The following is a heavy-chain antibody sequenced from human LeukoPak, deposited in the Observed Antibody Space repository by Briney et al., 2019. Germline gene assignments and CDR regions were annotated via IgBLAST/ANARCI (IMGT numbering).Heavy chain of an antibody. CDR1: GFDFSSYG. V-gene: IGHV3-23*01. J-gene: IGHJ4*02. D-gene: IGHD3-9*01. Sequence: GGSLRLSCAASGFDFSSYGMSWVRQSPGKGLEWVSTFSASSTITYYADSVKGRFTISRDNSKNTLYLQMNSLRDEDTAVYYCAIGDTYYDLLTCFDFWGPGTLVTVSS. CDR3: AIGDTYYDLLTCFDF. CDR2: FSASSTIT.